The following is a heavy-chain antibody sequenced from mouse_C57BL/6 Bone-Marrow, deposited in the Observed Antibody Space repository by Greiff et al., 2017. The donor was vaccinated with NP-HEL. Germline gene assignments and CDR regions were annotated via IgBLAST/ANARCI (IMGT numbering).Heavy chain of an antibody. Sequence: QVQLQQPGAELVKPGASVKLSCKASGYTFTSYWMHWVKQRPGQGLEWIGMIHPNSGSTNYNEKFKSKATLTVDKSSSTAYMQLSSLTSEDSAVYYGARLRLRRGFAYWGQGTLVTVSA. D-gene: IGHD2-2*01. CDR3: ARLRLRRGFAY. V-gene: IGHV1-64*01. CDR2: IHPNSGST. CDR1: GYTFTSYW. J-gene: IGHJ3*01.